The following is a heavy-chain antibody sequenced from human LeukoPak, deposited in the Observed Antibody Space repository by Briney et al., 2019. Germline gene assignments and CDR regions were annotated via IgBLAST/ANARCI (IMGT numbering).Heavy chain of an antibody. CDR3: AGQKDPRPIDY. Sequence: ASVKVSCRASGYTFIAYYMHWVRQAPGQGLEWMGWINPSSGGTNYAQKFQGRVAMTRDTSISTAYMELSELRSDDTAVYYCAGQKDPRPIDYWGQGTLITVSS. CDR1: GYTFIAYY. CDR2: INPSSGGT. V-gene: IGHV1-2*02. J-gene: IGHJ4*02.